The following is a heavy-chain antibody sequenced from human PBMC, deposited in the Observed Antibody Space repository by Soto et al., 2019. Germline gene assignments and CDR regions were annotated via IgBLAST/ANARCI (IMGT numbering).Heavy chain of an antibody. CDR1: GASISSYY. D-gene: IGHD3-10*01. V-gene: IGHV4-59*08. J-gene: IGHJ4*02. CDR3: ARHNYGSGSTYFDY. Sequence: PSETLSLTCTVSGASISSYYWSWIRQPPGEGLEWIGYIYYSGSTNYNPSLKSRVTISVDTSKNQFSLKLNSMTAADTAVYYCARHNYGSGSTYFDYWGQGTLVTVSS. CDR2: IYYSGST.